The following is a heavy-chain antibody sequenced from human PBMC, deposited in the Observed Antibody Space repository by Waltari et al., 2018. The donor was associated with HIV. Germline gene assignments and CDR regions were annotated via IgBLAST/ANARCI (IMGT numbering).Heavy chain of an antibody. CDR1: AFPLSSYI. D-gene: IGHD4-17*01. J-gene: IGHJ4*02. CDR2: ISYDGSSE. V-gene: IGHV3-30-3*01. Sequence: QEHLVESGVAVVQPGRSLRLSCAAPAFPLSSYILIWVRQAPGKGLEWVAVISYDGSSENYADFVKGRFPISRDNSENTLYLQMHSLRPEDTAVYYCARGGKYGDYQYYFDSWGQGTLVTVSP. CDR3: ARGGKYGDYQYYFDS.